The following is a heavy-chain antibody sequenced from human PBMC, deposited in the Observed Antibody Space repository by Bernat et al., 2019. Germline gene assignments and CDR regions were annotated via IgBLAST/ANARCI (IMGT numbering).Heavy chain of an antibody. CDR2: ISGSGGST. D-gene: IGHD3-16*01. V-gene: IGHV3-23*01. CDR1: GFTFSSYV. J-gene: IGHJ4*02. CDR3: AKVRGDDYVSGYASY. Sequence: EVQLLESGGGLVQPGGSLRLSCAASGFTFSSYVMSWVRQAPGKGLEWVSAISGSGGSTYYADSVKGRFTISRDNSKNTLYLQMNSLRAEDTAVYYCAKVRGDDYVSGYASYWGQGTLVTVSS.